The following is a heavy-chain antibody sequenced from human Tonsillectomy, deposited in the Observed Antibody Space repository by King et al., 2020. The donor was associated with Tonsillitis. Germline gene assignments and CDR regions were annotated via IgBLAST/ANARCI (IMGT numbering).Heavy chain of an antibody. J-gene: IGHJ4*02. CDR2: ISDDGSNK. D-gene: IGHD4-11*01. V-gene: IGHV3-30*04. CDR3: AKDPYSNFYFDY. CDR1: GFTFSSYA. Sequence: VQLVESGGGVVQPGRSLRLSCAASGFTFSSYAMHWVRQAPGKGLEWVAVISDDGSNKYYADSVKGRFTISRDNSKNPLYLQMNSLRAEATAVYYCAKDPYSNFYFDYWGQGTLVTVSS.